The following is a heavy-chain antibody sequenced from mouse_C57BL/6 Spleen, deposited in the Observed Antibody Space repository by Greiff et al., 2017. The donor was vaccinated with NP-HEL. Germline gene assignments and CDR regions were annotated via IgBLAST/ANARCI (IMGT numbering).Heavy chain of an antibody. J-gene: IGHJ4*01. CDR1: GYSFTGYF. V-gene: IGHV1-20*01. Sequence: VQLKESGPELVKPGDSVKISCKASGYSFTGYFMNWVIQSHGKSLEWIGRINPYNGDTFYNQKFKGKATLTVDKSFSTAHMELRSLTSEDSAVYYCARGLDDYDWLYAMDYWGQGTSVTVSS. CDR3: ARGLDDYDWLYAMDY. D-gene: IGHD2-4*01. CDR2: INPYNGDT.